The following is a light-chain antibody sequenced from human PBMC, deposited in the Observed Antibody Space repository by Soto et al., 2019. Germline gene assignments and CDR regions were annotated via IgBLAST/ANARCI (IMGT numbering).Light chain of an antibody. Sequence: EIVMTQSPATLSVSPGERATLSCRASQSVSRNLAWYQQKPGQAPRLLIYGASTRATGIPARFSGSGSGTEFTLTTSSLQSEDSAVYYCQHYNNWPRTFGQGTKVDIK. J-gene: IGKJ1*01. CDR3: QHYNNWPRT. CDR2: GAS. V-gene: IGKV3-15*01. CDR1: QSVSRN.